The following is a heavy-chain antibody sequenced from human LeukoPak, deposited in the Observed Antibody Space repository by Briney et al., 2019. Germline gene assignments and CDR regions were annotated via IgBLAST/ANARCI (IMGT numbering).Heavy chain of an antibody. V-gene: IGHV3-48*03. D-gene: IGHD4-11*01. CDR1: GFTFSSYE. J-gene: IGHJ4*02. CDR3: VKDRADHYSFGY. CDR2: ISSSGGTI. Sequence: PGGSLRLSCAASGFTFSSYELNWVRQAPGKGLEWVSYISSSGGTIYYADSVKGRFTISRDNAKNSLYLQMNSLRAEDTAVYYCVKDRADHYSFGYWGQGTLVTVSS.